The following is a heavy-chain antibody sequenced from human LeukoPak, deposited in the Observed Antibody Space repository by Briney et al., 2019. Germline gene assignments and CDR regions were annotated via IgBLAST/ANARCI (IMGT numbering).Heavy chain of an antibody. J-gene: IGHJ3*02. CDR3: AKYEDGYCSSTSCDDAFDI. V-gene: IGHV3-23*01. CDR2: ISGSGGST. CDR1: GFTFSSYA. D-gene: IGHD2-2*03. Sequence: PGGSLRLSCAASGFTFSSYAMSWVRQAPGKGLEWVSAISGSGGSTYYADSVKGRFTISRDNSKNTLYLQMNSLRAEDTAVYYCAKYEDGYCSSTSCDDAFDIWGQGTMVTVSS.